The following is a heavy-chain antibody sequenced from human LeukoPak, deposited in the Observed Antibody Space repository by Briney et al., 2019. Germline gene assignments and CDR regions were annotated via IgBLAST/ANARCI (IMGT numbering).Heavy chain of an antibody. V-gene: IGHV3-21*01. CDR2: FSSSSSYI. D-gene: IGHD1-26*01. CDR3: ARDGASGSYTNWFDP. J-gene: IGHJ5*02. Sequence: GGSLRIYCAAPGFTFSIYSMNLVVHVPGLCPPLVSSFSSSSSYIYYADSVKGRFTISRDNAKNSLYLQMNSPRAEDTAVYYCARDGASGSYTNWFDPWGQGTLVTVSS. CDR1: GFTFSIYS.